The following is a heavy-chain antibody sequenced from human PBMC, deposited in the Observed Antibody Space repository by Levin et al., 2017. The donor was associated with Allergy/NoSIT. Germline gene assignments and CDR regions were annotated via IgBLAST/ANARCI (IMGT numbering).Heavy chain of an antibody. CDR1: GFTFGDYA. CDR2: IRSRAYGGTS. V-gene: IGHV3-49*03. D-gene: IGHD3-3*02. CDR3: TRDHFRPGDYFDY. J-gene: IGHJ4*02. Sequence: LSLTCATSGFTFGDYAMNWFRQAPGKELEWVGFIRSRAYGGTSEYASSVKGRFSISRDDSKSIAYLQMNSLKTEDTAVYFCTRDHFRPGDYFDYWGQGTLVTVSS.